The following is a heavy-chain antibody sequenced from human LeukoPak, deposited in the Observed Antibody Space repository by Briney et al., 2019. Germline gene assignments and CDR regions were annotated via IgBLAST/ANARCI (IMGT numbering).Heavy chain of an antibody. CDR1: GFRFSNYG. Sequence: AGGSLRLSCAASGFRFSNYGMHWVRQAPGKGLEWVAVISDDGSKIYYGDSVKGRFTISRDNSKNTPNLEMNSLRADDSAVYYCGKGPGYSVYDNLPHHWGQGTLVTVSS. J-gene: IGHJ5*02. CDR2: ISDDGSKI. D-gene: IGHD5/OR15-5a*01. V-gene: IGHV3-30*18. CDR3: GKGPGYSVYDNLPHH.